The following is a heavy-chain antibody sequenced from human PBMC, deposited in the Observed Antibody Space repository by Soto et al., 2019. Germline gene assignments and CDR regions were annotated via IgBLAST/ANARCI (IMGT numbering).Heavy chain of an antibody. Sequence: EVQLLESGGGLVQPGGSLRLSCAASEFTFSTHAMTWVRQATGKGLEWVSSTSGSGGSTYYADSVKGRFTISRYNSKNTLYLQMNSLRAEDAAVYSCAKAGYCVSTSCYFPFDYWGQGTLVTVSS. CDR1: EFTFSTHA. V-gene: IGHV3-23*01. CDR2: TSGSGGST. J-gene: IGHJ4*02. CDR3: AKAGYCVSTSCYFPFDY. D-gene: IGHD2-2*01.